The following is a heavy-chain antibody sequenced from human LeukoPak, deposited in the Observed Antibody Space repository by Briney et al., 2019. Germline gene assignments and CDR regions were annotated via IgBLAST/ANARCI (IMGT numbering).Heavy chain of an antibody. CDR3: ARDKGIAARAEYFQH. Sequence: PGGSLRLSCAASGFTFSSYWMSWVRQAPGKGLEWVANIKQDGSEKYYVDSVKGRFTISRDNAKNSLYLQMNSLRAEDTAVYYCARDKGIAARAEYFQHWGQGTLVTVSS. V-gene: IGHV3-7*01. D-gene: IGHD6-6*01. CDR1: GFTFSSYW. CDR2: IKQDGSEK. J-gene: IGHJ1*01.